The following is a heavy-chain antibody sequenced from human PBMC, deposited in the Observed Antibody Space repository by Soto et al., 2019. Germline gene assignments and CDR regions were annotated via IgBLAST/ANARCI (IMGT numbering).Heavy chain of an antibody. CDR3: ARVEREYDGPFFDY. D-gene: IGHD3-10*01. V-gene: IGHV4-30-4*01. CDR1: GGSISSGDYY. Sequence: SETLSLTCTVSGGSISSGDYYWSWIRQPPGKGLEWIGYIYYTGTTYYNPSLKSRVTISVNTSKNQFSLKLSSVTAADTAVYYCARVEREYDGPFFDYWGQGTVVTVSS. J-gene: IGHJ4*02. CDR2: IYYTGTT.